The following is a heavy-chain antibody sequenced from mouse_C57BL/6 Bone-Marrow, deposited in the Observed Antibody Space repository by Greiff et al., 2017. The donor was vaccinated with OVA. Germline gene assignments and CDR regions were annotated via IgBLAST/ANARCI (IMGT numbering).Heavy chain of an antibody. CDR2: IDPSDSET. Sequence: QVQLQQPGAELVRPGSSVKLSCKASGYTFTSYWIPCLKQRPIQGLEWIGNIDPSDSETHYNQKFKDKATLTVDKSSSTAYMQLSSLTSEDSAVYYCARGRRDFYAMDYWGQGTSVTVSS. J-gene: IGHJ4*01. V-gene: IGHV1-52*01. CDR3: ARGRRDFYAMDY. CDR1: GYTFTSYW.